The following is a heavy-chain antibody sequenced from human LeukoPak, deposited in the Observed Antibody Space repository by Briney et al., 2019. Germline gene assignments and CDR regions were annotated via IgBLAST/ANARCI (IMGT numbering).Heavy chain of an antibody. CDR1: GFTFSTYA. CDR3: AKDPPCSGGTCYGYFES. CDR2: ISGSGGNT. Sequence: GGSLRLSCAASGFTFSTYAMNWVRQAPGKGLEWVSIISGSGGNTFYADAVKGRFTISRDNSKNTLYLQMNNLRDEDTAVYYCAKDPPCSGGTCYGYFESWGQGTLVTVSS. D-gene: IGHD2-15*01. J-gene: IGHJ4*02. V-gene: IGHV3-23*01.